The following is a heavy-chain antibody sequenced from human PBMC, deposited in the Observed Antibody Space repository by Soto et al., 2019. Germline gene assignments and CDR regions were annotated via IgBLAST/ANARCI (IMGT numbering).Heavy chain of an antibody. CDR2: MNPNSGNT. Sequence: QVQLVQSGAEVKKPGASVKVSCKASGYTFTSYDITWVQQATGQGLEWMGWMNPNSGNTGYAQKFHGRVTMTRNTSISTAYMELSSLRSEDTAVYYCARERAAAGSNWFDPWGQGTLVTVSS. D-gene: IGHD6-13*01. J-gene: IGHJ5*02. V-gene: IGHV1-8*01. CDR1: GYTFTSYD. CDR3: ARERAAAGSNWFDP.